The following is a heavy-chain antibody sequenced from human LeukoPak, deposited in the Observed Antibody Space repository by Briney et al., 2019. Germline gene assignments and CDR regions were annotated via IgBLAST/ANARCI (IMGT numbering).Heavy chain of an antibody. D-gene: IGHD3-10*01. Sequence: AGVSLRLSCAASGFTFSSYAMSWVRQAPGKGLEWVSAISGSGGSTYYADSVKGRFTISRDNSKNTLYLQMNSLRAEDTAVYYCAKLMVRGVISDNWFDPWGQGTLVTVSS. CDR3: AKLMVRGVISDNWFDP. J-gene: IGHJ5*02. V-gene: IGHV3-23*01. CDR1: GFTFSSYA. CDR2: ISGSGGST.